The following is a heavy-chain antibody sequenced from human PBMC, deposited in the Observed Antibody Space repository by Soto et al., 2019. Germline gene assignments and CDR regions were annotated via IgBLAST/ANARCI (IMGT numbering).Heavy chain of an antibody. V-gene: IGHV1-69*02. J-gene: IGHJ4*02. CDR2: IIPILGIA. CDR3: ARVCGVTSPGYSSRWYEVNYYFDY. D-gene: IGHD6-13*01. Sequence: SVKVSCKASGGTFSSYTISWVRQAPGQGLEWMGRIIPILGIANYAQKFQGRVTITADKSTSTAYMELSRLRSDDTAVYYCARVCGVTSPGYSSRWYEVNYYFDYWGQGTLVTVSS. CDR1: GGTFSSYT.